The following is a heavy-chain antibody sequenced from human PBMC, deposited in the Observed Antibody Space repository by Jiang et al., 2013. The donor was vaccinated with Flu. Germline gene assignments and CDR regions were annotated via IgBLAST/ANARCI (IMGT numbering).Heavy chain of an antibody. J-gene: IGHJ5*02. CDR1: YW. CDR3: ARSNRNWFDP. V-gene: IGHV5-10-1*01. CDR2: IDPSDSSI. Sequence: YWIHWVRQMPGKGLEWMGTIDPSDSSIKYSPSFQGHVTISADRSITTAYLQWTSLMASDTAMYYCARSNRNWFDPWGQGTLVTVSS. D-gene: IGHD2/OR15-2a*01.